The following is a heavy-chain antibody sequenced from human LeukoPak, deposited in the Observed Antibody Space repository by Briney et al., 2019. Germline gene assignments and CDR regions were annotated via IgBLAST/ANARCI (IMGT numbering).Heavy chain of an antibody. CDR1: GFTFSSYN. CDR2: ISYDGSNQ. D-gene: IGHD3-9*01. V-gene: IGHV3-30-3*01. Sequence: GGSLRLSCAASGFTFSSYNMHWVRQAPGKGLEWVALISYDGSNQLYADSVRGRFTISRDNSKNTLQLQLNSLRVEDTAVYYCARIDILTSYAAVGDCWGQGALVTVSS. CDR3: ARIDILTSYAAVGDC. J-gene: IGHJ4*02.